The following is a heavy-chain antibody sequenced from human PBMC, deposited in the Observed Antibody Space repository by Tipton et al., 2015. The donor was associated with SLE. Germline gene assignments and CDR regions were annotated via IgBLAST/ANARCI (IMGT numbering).Heavy chain of an antibody. CDR1: GGSISSNSYY. J-gene: IGHJ4*02. D-gene: IGHD2-21*02. CDR2: IYYSGST. V-gene: IGHV4-39*01. CDR3: ARLVVVTAKVDY. Sequence: TLSLTCTVSGGSISSNSYYWGWIRQLPGKGLEWIGSIYYSGSTYYNPSLKSRVTISVDTSKNQFSLKLSSVTAADTAVYYCARLVVVTAKVDYWGQGTLVTVSS.